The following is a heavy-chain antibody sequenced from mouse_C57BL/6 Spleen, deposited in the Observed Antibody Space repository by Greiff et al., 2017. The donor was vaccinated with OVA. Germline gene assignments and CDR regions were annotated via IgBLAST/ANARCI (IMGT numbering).Heavy chain of an antibody. V-gene: IGHV1-69*01. J-gene: IGHJ4*01. CDR3: ARRGKYDAYAMDY. CDR2: IDPSDSYT. D-gene: IGHD2-3*01. Sequence: VQLQQPGAELVMPGASVKLSCKASGYTFTSYWMHWVKQRPGQGLEWIGEIDPSDSYTNYNQKFKGKSTLTVDKSSSTAYMQLSSLTSEDSAVYYCARRGKYDAYAMDYWGQGTSVTVSS. CDR1: GYTFTSYW.